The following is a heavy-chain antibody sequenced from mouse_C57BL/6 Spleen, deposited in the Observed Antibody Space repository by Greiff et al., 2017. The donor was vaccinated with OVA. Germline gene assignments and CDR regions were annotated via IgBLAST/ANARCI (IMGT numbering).Heavy chain of an antibody. D-gene: IGHD2-4*01. CDR2: IHPNSGST. V-gene: IGHV1-64*01. CDR1: GYTFTSYW. CDR3: ARPRDDYDGGAMDY. Sequence: QVQLQQPGAELVKPGASVKLSCKASGYTFTSYWMHWVKQRPGQGLEWIGMIHPNSGSTNYNEKFKSKATLTVDKSSSTAYMELRSLTSEDSAVYYCARPRDDYDGGAMDYWGQGTSVTVSS. J-gene: IGHJ4*01.